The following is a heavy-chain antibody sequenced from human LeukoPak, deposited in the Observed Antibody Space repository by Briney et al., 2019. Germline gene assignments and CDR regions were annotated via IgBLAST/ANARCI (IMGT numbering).Heavy chain of an antibody. CDR1: GGSSSSCY. CDR3: ARDRSVGVLPAPPFDF. CDR2: VFHSGNT. D-gene: IGHD6-6*01. J-gene: IGHJ4*02. V-gene: IGHV4-38-2*02. Sequence: SETLSLTCTVSGGSSSSCYWGWIRQPPGKGLEWVGSVFHSGNTYYNPSLKSRLTISADTSKDQFSLTLTSVTAADTAVYYCARDRSVGVLPAPPFDFWGQGTLVTVSS.